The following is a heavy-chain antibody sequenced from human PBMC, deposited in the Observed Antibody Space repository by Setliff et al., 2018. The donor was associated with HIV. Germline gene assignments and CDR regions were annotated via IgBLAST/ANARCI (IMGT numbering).Heavy chain of an antibody. J-gene: IGHJ4*02. D-gene: IGHD4-17*01. CDR1: GYTFTSYG. CDR3: AITHDYGEMGSLYYFDY. Sequence: GASVKVSCKASGYTFTSYGISWVRQAPGQGLEWMGWISAYNGNTNYAQKLPGRVTMTTDTSTSTAYMELRSLRSDDTAVYYCAITHDYGEMGSLYYFDYWGQGTLVTVSS. CDR2: ISAYNGNT. V-gene: IGHV1-18*01.